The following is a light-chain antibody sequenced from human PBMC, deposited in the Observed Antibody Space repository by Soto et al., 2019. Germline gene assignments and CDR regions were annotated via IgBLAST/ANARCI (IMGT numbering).Light chain of an antibody. V-gene: IGKV3-11*01. J-gene: IGKJ5*01. CDR2: DAS. Sequence: EIALTQSQATLSLSPGERATLSCSASQSVSSYLAWYQQKPGQAPRLLIYDASNRATGIPARFSGSGSGTDFTLTISSLEPEDFAVYYCQQRSNWPPITFGQGTRLEIK. CDR1: QSVSSY. CDR3: QQRSNWPPIT.